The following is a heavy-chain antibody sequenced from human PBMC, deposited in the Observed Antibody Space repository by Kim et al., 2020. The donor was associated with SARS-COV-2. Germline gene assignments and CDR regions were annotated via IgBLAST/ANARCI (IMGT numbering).Heavy chain of an antibody. CDR3: ARDPWYYGSGSYFYYGMDV. CDR1: GFTFSDYY. D-gene: IGHD3-10*01. V-gene: IGHV3-11*01. J-gene: IGHJ6*02. Sequence: GGSLRLSCAASGFTFSDYYMSWIRQAPGKGLEWVSYISSSGSTIYYADSVKGRFTISRDNAKNSLYLQMNSLRAEDTAVYYCARDPWYYGSGSYFYYGMDVWGQGTTVTVSS. CDR2: ISSSGSTI.